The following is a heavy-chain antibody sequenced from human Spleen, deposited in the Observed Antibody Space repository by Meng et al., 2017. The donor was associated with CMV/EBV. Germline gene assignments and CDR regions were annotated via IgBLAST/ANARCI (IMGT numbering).Heavy chain of an antibody. CDR2: ISGSSSTI. Sequence: GGSLRLSCAASGFTFSYYYMGGVRQAPGKGLEWVSYISGSSSTIYYADSMKGRFTISRDNAKNSLYLQMNSLRGEDTAVYYCARADAFEIWGQGTMVTVSS. CDR1: GFTFSYYY. CDR3: ARADAFEI. V-gene: IGHV3-11*04. J-gene: IGHJ3*02.